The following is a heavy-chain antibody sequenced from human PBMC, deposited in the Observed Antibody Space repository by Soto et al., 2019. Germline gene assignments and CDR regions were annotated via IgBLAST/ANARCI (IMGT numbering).Heavy chain of an antibody. CDR1: GYTFTSYD. Sequence: QVQLVQSGAEVKKPGASVKVSCKASGYTFTSYDINWVRQATGQGLEWMGWMNPNSGNTGYAQKFGGRVTITRMTSVSTAYMELSSLRSDDTAVYYCARERTGTTSMDVWGQGTTVTVSS. D-gene: IGHD1-1*01. CDR2: MNPNSGNT. J-gene: IGHJ6*02. V-gene: IGHV1-8*01. CDR3: ARERTGTTSMDV.